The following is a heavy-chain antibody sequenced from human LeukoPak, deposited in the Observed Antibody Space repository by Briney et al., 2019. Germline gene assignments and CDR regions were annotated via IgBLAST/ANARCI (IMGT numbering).Heavy chain of an antibody. Sequence: SVKVSCKASGYTFTSYYMHWVRQAPGQGLEWMGGIIPIFGTANYAQKFQGRVTITADESTSTAYMELSSLRSEDTAVYYCARAYSSSSLYMDVWGKGTTVTVSS. CDR1: GYTFTSYY. CDR2: IIPIFGTA. D-gene: IGHD6-6*01. CDR3: ARAYSSSSLYMDV. V-gene: IGHV1-69*13. J-gene: IGHJ6*03.